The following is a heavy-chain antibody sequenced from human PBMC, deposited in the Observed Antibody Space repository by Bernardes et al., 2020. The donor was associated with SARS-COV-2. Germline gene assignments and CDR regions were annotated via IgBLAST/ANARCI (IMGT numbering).Heavy chain of an antibody. CDR2: INGDGSRT. CDR3: ARGTGNYGDWDY. D-gene: IGHD4-17*01. V-gene: IGHV3-74*01. J-gene: IGHJ4*02. CDR1: GFTLSSYW. Sequence: GGSLRLSCAAAGFTLSSYWMHWVRQAPGKGLVWVSRINGDGSRTSYADSVQGRFTISRDNAKNTVYLQMHSLRAEDTALYYCARGTGNYGDWDYWGQGTLVTVYS.